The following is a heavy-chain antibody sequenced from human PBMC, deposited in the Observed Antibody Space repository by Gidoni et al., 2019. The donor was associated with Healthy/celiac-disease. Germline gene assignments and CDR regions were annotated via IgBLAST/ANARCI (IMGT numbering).Heavy chain of an antibody. CDR1: GGSFSGYY. J-gene: IGHJ4*02. CDR2: INHSGST. Sequence: QVQLQQWGAGLLKPSEPLSLTCAVYGGSFSGYYWSWIRQPPGKGLEWIGEINHSGSTNYNPSLKSRVTISVDTSKNQFSLKLSSVTAADTAVYYCARARYCSSTSCSNFDYWGQGTLVTVSS. V-gene: IGHV4-34*01. CDR3: ARARYCSSTSCSNFDY. D-gene: IGHD2-2*01.